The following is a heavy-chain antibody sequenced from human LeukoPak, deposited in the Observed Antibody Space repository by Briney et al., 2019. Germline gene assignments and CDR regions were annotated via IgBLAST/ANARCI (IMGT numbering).Heavy chain of an antibody. Sequence: PGGSLRLSCAASGFTFSTFAMIWVRQAPGKGLEWVANINLDGSQKYYVDSLKGRFTISRDNAKNSVYLQMNSLRAEDTAVYYCARDVDYANPRHDYWGQGTLVTVSS. CDR2: INLDGSQK. CDR1: GFTFSTFA. V-gene: IGHV3-7*01. CDR3: ARDVDYANPRHDY. J-gene: IGHJ4*02. D-gene: IGHD4/OR15-4a*01.